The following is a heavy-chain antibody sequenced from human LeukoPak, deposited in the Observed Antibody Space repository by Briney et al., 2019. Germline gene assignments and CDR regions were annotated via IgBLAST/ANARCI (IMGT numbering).Heavy chain of an antibody. CDR3: ARESLMVYAISYYGMDV. D-gene: IGHD2-8*01. CDR2: ISYDGSNK. V-gene: IGHV3-30-3*01. Sequence: PGGSLRLSCAASGFTFSSYAMHWVRQAPGKGLEWVAVISYDGSNKYYADSVKGRFTISRDNSKNTLYLQMNSLRAEDTAVYYCARESLMVYAISYYGMDVWGQGTTVTVSS. CDR1: GFTFSSYA. J-gene: IGHJ6*02.